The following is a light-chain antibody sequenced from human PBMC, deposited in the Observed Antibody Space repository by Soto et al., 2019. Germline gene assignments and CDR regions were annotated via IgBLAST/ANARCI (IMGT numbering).Light chain of an antibody. Sequence: QSALTQPPSVSGSPGQSVTISCTGTSSDIGSYSRVSWYQQPPGTAPKLMIYQVSNRPSGVPDRFSGSKSGNTASLTISGLQAEDEADYYCSSYSSSSTVVVFGGGTKLTVL. V-gene: IGLV2-18*02. J-gene: IGLJ2*01. CDR2: QVS. CDR1: SSDIGSYSR. CDR3: SSYSSSSTVVV.